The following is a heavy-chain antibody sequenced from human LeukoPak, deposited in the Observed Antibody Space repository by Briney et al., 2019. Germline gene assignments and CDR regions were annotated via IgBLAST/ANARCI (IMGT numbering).Heavy chain of an antibody. CDR2: IIPIFGTA. Sequence: SVKVSCTASGGTFSSYAISWVRQAPGQGLEWMGGIIPIFGTANYAQKFQRRVTITADESTSTAYMELSSLRSEDTAVYYCARGVAATSGYYYGMDVWGQGTTVTVSS. D-gene: IGHD2-15*01. CDR3: ARGVAATSGYYYGMDV. CDR1: GGTFSSYA. V-gene: IGHV1-69*13. J-gene: IGHJ6*02.